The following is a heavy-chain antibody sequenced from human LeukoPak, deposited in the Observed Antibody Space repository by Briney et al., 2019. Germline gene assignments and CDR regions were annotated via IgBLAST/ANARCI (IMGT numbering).Heavy chain of an antibody. CDR1: GFTFSSYA. Sequence: GGSLRLSCAASGFTFSSYAMHWVRQAPGRGLEWVAVISYDGSNKYYADSVKGRFTISRDNSKNTLYLQMNSLRAEDTAVYYCARDKGYYDSSGYYPYYYYYGMDVWGQGTTVTVSS. CDR2: ISYDGSNK. CDR3: ARDKGYYDSSGYYPYYYYYGMDV. J-gene: IGHJ6*02. D-gene: IGHD3-22*01. V-gene: IGHV3-30-3*01.